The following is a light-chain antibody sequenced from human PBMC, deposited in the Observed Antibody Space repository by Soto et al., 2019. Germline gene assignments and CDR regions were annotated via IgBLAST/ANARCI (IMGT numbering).Light chain of an antibody. CDR2: DVS. J-gene: IGLJ2*01. V-gene: IGLV2-8*01. Sequence: QSVLTQPPSASGSPGQSVTISCTGTSSDVGIYNYVSWYQQHPGKAPKLMIYDVSKRPSGVPDRFSGSKSGNTASLTVSGLQAEDEADYYCCSYAGSSTFVVFGGGTKLTVL. CDR3: CSYAGSSTFVV. CDR1: SSDVGIYNY.